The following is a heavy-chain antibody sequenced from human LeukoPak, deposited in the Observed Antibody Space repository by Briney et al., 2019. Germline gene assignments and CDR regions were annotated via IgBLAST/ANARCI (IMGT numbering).Heavy chain of an antibody. Sequence: GGSLRLSCAASGFTVSSNYMSWVRQAPGKGLEWASVIYSGGSTYYADSVEGRFTISRDNSKNTLYLQMNSLRAEDTAVYYCARESGDYYYMDVWGKGTTVTVSS. CDR3: ARESGDYYYMDV. CDR1: GFTVSSNY. CDR2: IYSGGST. D-gene: IGHD7-27*01. J-gene: IGHJ6*03. V-gene: IGHV3-53*01.